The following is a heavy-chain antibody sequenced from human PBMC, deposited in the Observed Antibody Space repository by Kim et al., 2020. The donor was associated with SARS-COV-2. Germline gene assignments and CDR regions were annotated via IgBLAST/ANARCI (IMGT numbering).Heavy chain of an antibody. V-gene: IGHV3-7*01. CDR3: ARQDSSGLDGAFDF. J-gene: IGHJ3*01. Sequence: YVDSVKGRFTISRDNAKNSFYLQMASLRGDDTAVYYCARQDSSGLDGAFDFWGRGTMVTVSS. D-gene: IGHD6-19*01.